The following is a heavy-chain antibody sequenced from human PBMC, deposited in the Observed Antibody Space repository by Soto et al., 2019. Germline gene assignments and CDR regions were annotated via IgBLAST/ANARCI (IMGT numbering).Heavy chain of an antibody. CDR1: GYTFSSYG. V-gene: IGHV1-18*01. Sequence: ASVKVSCKASGYTFSSYGINWLRQAPGQGLEWMGWISVYNGNTKYAQNLQGRVSMTTDTSTSTAYMELRCLRSDDTAVYYCAIDMSAYCGGDCLRNYGMDVWGQGTTVTVSS. CDR3: AIDMSAYCGGDCLRNYGMDV. D-gene: IGHD2-21*01. CDR2: ISVYNGNT. J-gene: IGHJ6*02.